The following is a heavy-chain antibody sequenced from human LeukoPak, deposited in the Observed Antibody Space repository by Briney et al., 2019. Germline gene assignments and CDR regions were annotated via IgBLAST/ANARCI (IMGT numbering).Heavy chain of an antibody. CDR1: GFTFSSYG. CDR3: ARESGIAAAGRNDY. V-gene: IGHV3-33*01. D-gene: IGHD6-13*01. Sequence: SLKISCTASGFTFSSYGIHWVRQAPGKGLEWVSIIWNDGTRDDYAASVKGRFTVSRDNSKNTVYLQMNSLTAEDTAVYYCARESGIAAAGRNDYWGQGTLVTVCS. J-gene: IGHJ4*02. CDR2: IWNDGTRD.